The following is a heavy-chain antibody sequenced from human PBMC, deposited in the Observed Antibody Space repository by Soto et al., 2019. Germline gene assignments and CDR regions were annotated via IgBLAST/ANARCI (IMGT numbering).Heavy chain of an antibody. J-gene: IGHJ4*02. Sequence: QVRLQESGPGLVKPSQTLSLTCTVSGGSISSGDYFWSWVPQPPGKGVEWIGYIYYTGSNPYNPSLKSRITMSVDTSKNQFSLKVSSVTSADTAVYFCARDDGYYRLYDYWGQGTLVTVSS. CDR1: GGSISSGDYF. V-gene: IGHV4-30-4*01. CDR2: IYYTGSN. CDR3: ARDDGYYRLYDY. D-gene: IGHD3-3*01.